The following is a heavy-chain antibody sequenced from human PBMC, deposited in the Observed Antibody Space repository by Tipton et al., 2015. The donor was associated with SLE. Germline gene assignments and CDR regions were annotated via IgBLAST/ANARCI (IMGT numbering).Heavy chain of an antibody. D-gene: IGHD7-27*01. CDR2: IYYGGST. CDR1: GGSISSGGCY. J-gene: IGHJ2*01. Sequence: TLSLTCTVSGGSISSGGCYWTWIRQHPGKGLEWIGYIYYGGSTHYNPSLKSRVTISVDTSKTQFSLNLTSVTAADTAVYSCARGTNWGSGWYFDLWGRGTLVTVSS. V-gene: IGHV4-31*03. CDR3: ARGTNWGSGWYFDL.